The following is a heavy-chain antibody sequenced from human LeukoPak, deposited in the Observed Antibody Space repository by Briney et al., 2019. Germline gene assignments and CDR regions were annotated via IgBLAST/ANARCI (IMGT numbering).Heavy chain of an antibody. CDR3: ARDRVYSNWFDP. J-gene: IGHJ5*02. CDR1: GGSFSDYY. V-gene: IGHV4-34*01. Sequence: SETLSLTCAVYGGSFSDYYWSWIRQPPGKGLEWIGEINHSGSTNYSPSLKSRVTMSVDTSKNQFSLKLSSVTAADTAVYYCARDRVYSNWFDPWGQGTLVTVSS. CDR2: INHSGST. D-gene: IGHD2-8*01.